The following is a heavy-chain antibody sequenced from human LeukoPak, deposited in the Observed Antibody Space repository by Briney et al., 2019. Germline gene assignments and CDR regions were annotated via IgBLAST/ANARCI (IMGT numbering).Heavy chain of an antibody. CDR1: GDSVSSNSVT. CDR2: TYYRSTWYN. CDR3: ARGTGDSCKD. D-gene: IGHD3-22*01. J-gene: IGHJ4*02. V-gene: IGHV6-1*01. Sequence: SQTLSLTCAISGDSVSSNSVTWNWIRQSPSRGLEWLGRTYYRSTWYNDYAVSVRGRITVNPDTSKNQFSLHLNSVTPEDTAVYYCARGTGDSCKDWGLGTLVTVSS.